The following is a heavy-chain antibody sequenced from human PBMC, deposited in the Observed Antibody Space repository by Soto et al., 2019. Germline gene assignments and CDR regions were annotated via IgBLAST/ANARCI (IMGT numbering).Heavy chain of an antibody. Sequence: ESGGGVVQPGRSLRLSCAASGFTFSSYGMHWVRQAPGKGLEWVAVISYDGSNKYYADSVKGRFTISRDNSKNTLYLQMNSLRAEDTAVYYCAKEGYYYDSSGYYDYWGQGTLVTVSS. D-gene: IGHD3-22*01. CDR3: AKEGYYYDSSGYYDY. J-gene: IGHJ4*02. CDR1: GFTFSSYG. V-gene: IGHV3-30*18. CDR2: ISYDGSNK.